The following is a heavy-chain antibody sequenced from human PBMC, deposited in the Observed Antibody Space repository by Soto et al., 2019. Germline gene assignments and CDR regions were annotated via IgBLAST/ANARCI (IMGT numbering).Heavy chain of an antibody. CDR1: GFTFITST. V-gene: IGHV1-58*01. D-gene: IGHD2-21*01. CDR3: AAGDYNDTSGYSSDY. CDR2: IVVGSGNT. Sequence: QMQLVQSGPEVKKPGTSVKVSCKASGFTFITSTVQWVRQARGQPLEWLGWIVVGSGNTIYAQNLQERVTFTRNKTTSTANMELSSLRFEDTGVYYRAAGDYNDTSGYSSDYWGHGTLVTVSS. J-gene: IGHJ4*01.